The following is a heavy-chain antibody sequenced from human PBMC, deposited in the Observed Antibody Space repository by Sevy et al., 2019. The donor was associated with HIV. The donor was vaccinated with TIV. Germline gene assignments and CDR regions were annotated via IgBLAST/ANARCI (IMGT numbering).Heavy chain of an antibody. V-gene: IGHV4-4*07. Sequence: SETLSLTCTVSGDSISSYYWSWIRQPAGKGLEWIGRIYTSGRTNYNPSLKSRVTMSVDTSKNQSSLRLRSVTAADTAVYFCTRGEVQLWPSGFDYWGQGTLVTVSS. J-gene: IGHJ4*02. D-gene: IGHD1-1*01. CDR3: TRGEVQLWPSGFDY. CDR2: IYTSGRT. CDR1: GDSISSYY.